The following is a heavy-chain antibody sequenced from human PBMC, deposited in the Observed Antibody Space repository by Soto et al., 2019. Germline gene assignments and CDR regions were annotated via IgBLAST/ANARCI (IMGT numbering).Heavy chain of an antibody. CDR1: GFTVSSNY. D-gene: IGHD3-3*01. CDR3: ASSRTIFGVTFDY. J-gene: IGHJ4*02. V-gene: IGHV3-53*01. CDR2: IYSGGST. Sequence: EVQLVESGGGLIQPGGSPRLSCAASGFTVSSNYMSWVRQAPGKGLEWVSVIYSGGSTYYADSVKGRFTISRDNSKNTLYLQMNSLRAEDTAVYYCASSRTIFGVTFDYWGQGTLVTVSS.